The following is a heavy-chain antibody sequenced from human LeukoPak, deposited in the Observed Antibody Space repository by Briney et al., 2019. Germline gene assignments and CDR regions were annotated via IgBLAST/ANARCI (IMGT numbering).Heavy chain of an antibody. J-gene: IGHJ6*02. Sequence: ASVKVSCKASGYTFTGYYMHWVRQAPGQGLEWMGRINPNSGGTNYAQKFQGRVTMTRDTSISTAYMELSRLRSDDTAVYYCARRRQAPSYGMDVWGQGTTVTVSS. V-gene: IGHV1-2*06. CDR2: INPNSGGT. CDR1: GYTFTGYY. CDR3: ARRRQAPSYGMDV.